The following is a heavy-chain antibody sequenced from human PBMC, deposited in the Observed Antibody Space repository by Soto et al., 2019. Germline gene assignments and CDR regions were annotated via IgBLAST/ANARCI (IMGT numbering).Heavy chain of an antibody. CDR3: ARDLGYCSSTSCTYYFDY. D-gene: IGHD2-2*01. CDR1: GYTFTGYY. J-gene: IGHJ4*01. Sequence: ASVKVSCKASGYTFTGYYMHWVRQAPGQGLEWMGWINPNSGGTNYAQKFQGRVTMTRDTSISTAYMELSRLRSDDTAVYYCARDLGYCSSTSCTYYFDYWGQEPWSPSPQ. CDR2: INPNSGGT. V-gene: IGHV1-2*02.